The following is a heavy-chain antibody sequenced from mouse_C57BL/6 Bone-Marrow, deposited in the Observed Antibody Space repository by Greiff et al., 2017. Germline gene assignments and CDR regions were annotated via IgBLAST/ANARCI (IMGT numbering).Heavy chain of an antibody. J-gene: IGHJ2*01. V-gene: IGHV2-9-1*01. CDR2: IWPGGGT. CDR1: GFSLTSYA. D-gene: IGHD3-3*01. Sequence: HVQLKASGPGLVAPSQCLSISCTVSGFSLTSYAISWVRQPPGKGLEWLGVIWPGGGTNYNSALKSRRSISKDNSKSQIFLKRNRLQTDDTARYDCARKGGGLDDWGQGTTLTVSS. CDR3: ARKGGGLDD.